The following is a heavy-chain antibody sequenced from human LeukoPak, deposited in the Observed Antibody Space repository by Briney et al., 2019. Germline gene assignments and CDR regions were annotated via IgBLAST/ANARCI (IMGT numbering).Heavy chain of an antibody. Sequence: GASVKVSCKASGYTFTGYYMHWVRQAPGQGLEWMGWINPNSGGTNYAQKFQGRVTMTRDTSNSTAYMELSRLRSDDTAVHYCASYISGWGYYFDYWGQGTLVTVSS. V-gene: IGHV1-2*02. D-gene: IGHD6-19*01. CDR2: INPNSGGT. J-gene: IGHJ4*02. CDR1: GYTFTGYY. CDR3: ASYISGWGYYFDY.